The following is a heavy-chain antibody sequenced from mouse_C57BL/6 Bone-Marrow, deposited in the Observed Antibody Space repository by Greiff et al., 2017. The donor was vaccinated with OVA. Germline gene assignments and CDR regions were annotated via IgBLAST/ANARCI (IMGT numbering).Heavy chain of an antibody. V-gene: IGHV5-4*01. Sequence: DVQLLESGGGLVKPGGSLKLSCAASGFTFSSYAMSWVRQTPEKRLEWVATISDGGSYTYYPDNVKGRFTISRDNAKNNLYLQMSHLKSEDTAMYYCARGLERGYYFDYWGQGTTLTVSS. CDR2: ISDGGSYT. D-gene: IGHD3-3*01. J-gene: IGHJ2*01. CDR1: GFTFSSYA. CDR3: ARGLERGYYFDY.